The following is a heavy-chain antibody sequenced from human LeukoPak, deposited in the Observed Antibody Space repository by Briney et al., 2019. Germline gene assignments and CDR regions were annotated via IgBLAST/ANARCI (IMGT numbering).Heavy chain of an antibody. CDR1: GYTFTGYY. Sequence: ASVKVSCKASGYTFTGYYMHWARQAPGQGLEWMGWIIPNSGGTNYAQKFQGRVTMTRDTSISTAYMELSRLRSDDTAVYYRARGSRVRAAGVLKATPYFDYWGQGTLVTVSS. D-gene: IGHD6-13*01. V-gene: IGHV1-2*02. CDR3: ARGSRVRAAGVLKATPYFDY. J-gene: IGHJ4*02. CDR2: IIPNSGGT.